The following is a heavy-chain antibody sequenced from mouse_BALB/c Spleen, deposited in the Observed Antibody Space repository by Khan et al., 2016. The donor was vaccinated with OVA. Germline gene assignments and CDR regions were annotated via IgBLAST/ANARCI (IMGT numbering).Heavy chain of an antibody. Sequence: EVQLQQSGPEVVKPGASVKISCKTSGYTFTEYTMHWVKQSHGKSLEWVGGIIPSNGATKYNQKFKGKATLTVDKSSSTAYMELRSLTSEDSACYYCSRDGAYYRYSWFAYWGHGTLVTVSA. CDR2: IIPSNGAT. CDR1: GYTFTEYT. V-gene: IGHV1-18*01. D-gene: IGHD2-14*01. CDR3: SRDGAYYRYSWFAY. J-gene: IGHJ3*01.